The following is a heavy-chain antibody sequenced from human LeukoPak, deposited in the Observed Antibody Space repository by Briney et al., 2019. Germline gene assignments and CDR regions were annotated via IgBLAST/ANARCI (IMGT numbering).Heavy chain of an antibody. CDR3: VSGGDYRY. J-gene: IGHJ4*02. Sequence: GGSLRLSCAASGFPFSSSWMNWVRQAPGKGLEWVANIKQDGSEKYYVDSVKGRFTISRDNAKNSLYLQMNSLRVEDTAVYYCVSGGDYRYWGQGTLVTVSS. V-gene: IGHV3-7*01. CDR1: GFPFSSSW. CDR2: IKQDGSEK. D-gene: IGHD4-17*01.